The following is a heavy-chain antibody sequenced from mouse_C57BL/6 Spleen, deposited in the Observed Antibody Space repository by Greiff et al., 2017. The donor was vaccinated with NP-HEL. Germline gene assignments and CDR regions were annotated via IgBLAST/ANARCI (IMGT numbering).Heavy chain of an antibody. V-gene: IGHV7-3*01. CDR1: GFTFTDYY. Sequence: EVKLMESGGGLVQPGGSLSLSCAASGFTFTDYYMSWVRKPPGKALEWLGFIRNKANGYTTEYSASVKGRFTISRDNSQSILYLQMNALRAEDSATYYCARYYDYDYAMDYWGQGTSVTVSS. CDR2: IRNKANGYTT. J-gene: IGHJ4*01. CDR3: ARYYDYDYAMDY. D-gene: IGHD2-4*01.